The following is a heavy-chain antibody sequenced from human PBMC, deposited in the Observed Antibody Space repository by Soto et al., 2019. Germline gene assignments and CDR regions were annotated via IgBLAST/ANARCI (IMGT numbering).Heavy chain of an antibody. CDR2: ITGSGGNT. CDR3: AILVSGTKIFDY. V-gene: IGHV3-23*01. Sequence: PGGSLRLSCAASGFVFSSSAMYWVRQAPGKGLEWVSSITGSGGNTYYPVSVKGRFTISRDNSKNTLYLQMNSLRAEDTAVYYCAILVSGTKIFDYWAQGTQVTGS. CDR1: GFVFSSSA. J-gene: IGHJ4*02. D-gene: IGHD2-2*01.